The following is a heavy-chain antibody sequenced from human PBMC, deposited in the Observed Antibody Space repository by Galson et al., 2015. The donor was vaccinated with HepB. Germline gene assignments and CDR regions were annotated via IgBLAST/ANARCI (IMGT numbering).Heavy chain of an antibody. J-gene: IGHJ6*02. V-gene: IGHV3-48*03. CDR2: ISSDSSSI. D-gene: IGHD3-10*01. CDR3: ARDRGGSGSYLSKFYDMDV. Sequence: LRLSCAASGFTFSSYNMNWVRQAPGKGLEWVSYISSDSSSIYYADSVGGRFTISRDNAENSLWLQMNSLRAGDTAIYYCARDRGGSGSYLSKFYDMDVWGQGTTVIVSS. CDR1: GFTFSSYN.